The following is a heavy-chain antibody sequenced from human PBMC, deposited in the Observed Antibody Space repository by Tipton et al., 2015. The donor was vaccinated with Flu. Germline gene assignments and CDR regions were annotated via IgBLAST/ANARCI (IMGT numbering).Heavy chain of an antibody. J-gene: IGHJ4*02. V-gene: IGHV3-53*01. CDR2: VYDDGRT. CDR3: ARDEGGTYPD. D-gene: IGHD1-14*01. CDR1: GFTVSTSY. Sequence: QLVRSGGGLIRPGGSLRLSCAVSGFTVSTSYMSWVRQPPGKGLEWVSIVYDDGRTYYADSVEGRFAISRDNSKNILYLQMNSLRADDTAVYFCARDEGGTYPDWGQGTLVTVSS.